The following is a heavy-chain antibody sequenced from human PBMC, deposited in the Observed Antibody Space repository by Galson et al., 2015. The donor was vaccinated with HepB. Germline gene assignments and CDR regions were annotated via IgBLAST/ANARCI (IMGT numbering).Heavy chain of an antibody. J-gene: IGHJ4*02. D-gene: IGHD3-22*01. V-gene: IGHV1-69*13. CDR1: GGAFSRYT. CDR2: IIPIFGSG. Sequence: SVKVSCKASGGAFSRYTISWVRQAPGQGLEWMGGIIPIFGSGNYAQKFQGRVTITADESTSTTYMELSSLRSEDTAVYYCARQYDTSGYYAYWGQGTLVTVSS. CDR3: ARQYDTSGYYAY.